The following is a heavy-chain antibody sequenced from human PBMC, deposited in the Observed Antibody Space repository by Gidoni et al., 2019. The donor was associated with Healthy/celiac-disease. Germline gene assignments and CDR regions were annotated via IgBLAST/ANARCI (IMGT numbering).Heavy chain of an antibody. V-gene: IGHV3-23*01. D-gene: IGHD6-13*01. CDR3: AKDVGAGSSWYCY. CDR2: ISGSGGST. CDR1: GFTFRSYS. J-gene: IGHJ4*02. Sequence: EVQLLESGGGLVQPGGSLRLYCEASGFTFRSYSMSWVRQAPGKGLEWVSAISGSGGSTYYADSVKGRFTISRDNSKNTLYLQMNSLRAEDTAVYYCAKDVGAGSSWYCYWGQGTLVTVSS.